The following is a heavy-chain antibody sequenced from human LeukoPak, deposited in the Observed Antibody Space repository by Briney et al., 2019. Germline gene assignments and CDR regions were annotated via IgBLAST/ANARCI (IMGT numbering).Heavy chain of an antibody. Sequence: GGSLRLSCAASGFTVSSNYMSWVRQAPGKGLEWVSVIYSGGSTYYADSVKGRFTISRDNSKNTVYLQMNSLRAEDTAVYYCAKRASGSGTSLYYFDYWGQGTLVTVSS. J-gene: IGHJ4*02. V-gene: IGHV3-53*01. CDR2: IYSGGST. D-gene: IGHD3-10*01. CDR1: GFTVSSNY. CDR3: AKRASGSGTSLYYFDY.